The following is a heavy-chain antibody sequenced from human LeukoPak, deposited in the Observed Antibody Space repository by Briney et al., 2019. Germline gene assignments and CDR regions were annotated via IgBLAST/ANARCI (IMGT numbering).Heavy chain of an antibody. CDR1: GFAFSSLA. CDR3: VRDLGGRSGH. J-gene: IGHJ4*02. V-gene: IGHV3-9*01. D-gene: IGHD1-26*01. CDR2: ISWNSGSI. Sequence: PGTSLRLSCAVSGFAFSSLAMHWVRQAPGKGLEWVSGISWNSGSIGYADSVKGRFTISRDNAKNSLYLQMNSLRAEDTAVYYCVRDLGGRSGHWGQGTLVTVSS.